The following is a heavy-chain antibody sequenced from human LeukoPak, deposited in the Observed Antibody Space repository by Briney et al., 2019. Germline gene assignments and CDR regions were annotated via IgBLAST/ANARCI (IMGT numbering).Heavy chain of an antibody. CDR2: INPNSGGT. CDR1: EYTFTGYY. CDR3: ARDLAAAKSFYYYYGMDV. J-gene: IGHJ6*02. Sequence: GASVKVSCKASEYTFTGYYMHWVRQAPGQGLEWMGWINPNSGGTNYAQKFQGRVTMTRDTSISTAYMELSRLRSDDTAVYYCARDLAAAKSFYYYYGMDVWGQGTTVTVSS. V-gene: IGHV1-2*02. D-gene: IGHD6-13*01.